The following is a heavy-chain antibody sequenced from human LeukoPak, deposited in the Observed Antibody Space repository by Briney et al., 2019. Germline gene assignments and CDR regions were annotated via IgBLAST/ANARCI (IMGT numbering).Heavy chain of an antibody. D-gene: IGHD3-16*02. CDR2: IYFSGST. Sequence: SETLSLTCTVSGGSISSYYWSWIRQPPGKGLEWIGYIYFSGSTNYNHSLKSRVTISVDTSKNQFSLRLSSVTAADTAVYYCARYVWGSYPTFEDYWGQRTLVTVSS. CDR3: ARYVWGSYPTFEDY. CDR1: GGSISSYY. V-gene: IGHV4-59*01. J-gene: IGHJ4*02.